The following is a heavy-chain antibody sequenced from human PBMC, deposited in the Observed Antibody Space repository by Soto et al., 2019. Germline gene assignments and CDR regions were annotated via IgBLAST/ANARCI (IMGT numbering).Heavy chain of an antibody. D-gene: IGHD4-4*01. V-gene: IGHV3-23*01. CDR2: ISSSGDHT. CDR3: AKLLRPGLQFFDF. J-gene: IGHJ4*02. CDR1: GFTFSDYA. Sequence: VQLLESGGGLVQPGGSLRLSCAASGFTFSDYAMSWVRQAPGKGLDWVSAISSSGDHTFYADSVKGRFTISRDNSKNTLYLQVNSLRAEDTAVYYCAKLLRPGLQFFDFWGQGTLVTVSS.